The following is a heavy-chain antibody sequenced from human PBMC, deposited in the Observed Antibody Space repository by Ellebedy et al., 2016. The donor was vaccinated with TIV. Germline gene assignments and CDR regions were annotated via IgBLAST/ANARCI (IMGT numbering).Heavy chain of an antibody. CDR3: ARDQGWAVAGTTRFDY. CDR1: GFTFSSYW. D-gene: IGHD6-19*01. Sequence: GESLKISCAASGFTFSSYWMSWVRQAPGKGLARVASIQQGGSEKRHVDSVKGRFTISRDDVQNSLYLQMSSLRAEDTAVYYCARDQGWAVAGTTRFDYWGQGTLVTVSS. J-gene: IGHJ4*02. CDR2: IQQGGSEK. V-gene: IGHV3-7*01.